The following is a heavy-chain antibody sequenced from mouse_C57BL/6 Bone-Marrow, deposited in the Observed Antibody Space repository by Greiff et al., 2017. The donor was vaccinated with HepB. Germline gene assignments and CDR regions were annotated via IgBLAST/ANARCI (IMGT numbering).Heavy chain of an antibody. CDR1: GYTFTDYY. Sequence: VQLQQSGAELVRPGASVKLSCKASGYTFTDYYINWVKQRPGQGLEWIARIYPGSGNTYYNEKFKGKATLTAEKSSSTAYMQLSSLTSEDSAVYFCARSLYFDYWSQGTTLTVSS. CDR2: IYPGSGNT. CDR3: ARSLYFDY. V-gene: IGHV1-76*01. J-gene: IGHJ2*01.